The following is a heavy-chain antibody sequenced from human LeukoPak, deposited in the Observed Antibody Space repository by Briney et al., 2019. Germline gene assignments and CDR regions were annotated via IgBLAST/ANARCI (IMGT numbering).Heavy chain of an antibody. CDR1: RFTFSSYG. Sequence: TGGSLRLSCAASRFTFSSYGMHWVRQAPGKGLEWVAYIQYDGSNEQYADSVKGRFTISRDNAKNSLYLQMNSLRAEDTAVYYCARALWFGETFPAYWGQGTLVTVSS. CDR2: IQYDGSNE. V-gene: IGHV3-30*02. J-gene: IGHJ4*02. D-gene: IGHD3-10*01. CDR3: ARALWFGETFPAY.